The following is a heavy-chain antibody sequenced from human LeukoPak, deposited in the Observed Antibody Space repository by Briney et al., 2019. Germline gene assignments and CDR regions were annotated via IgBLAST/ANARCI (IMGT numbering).Heavy chain of an antibody. Sequence: ASVKVSCKASGYNFTGYYLHWVRQAPGQGLEWMGWINPNTGGTNYAQKFQGRVTMTRDTSISTAYMELSRLRSDDTAVYYCARDPGPRIHPFDYWGQGTLVTVSS. CDR2: INPNTGGT. J-gene: IGHJ4*02. CDR3: ARDPGPRIHPFDY. CDR1: GYNFTGYY. V-gene: IGHV1-2*02. D-gene: IGHD5-18*01.